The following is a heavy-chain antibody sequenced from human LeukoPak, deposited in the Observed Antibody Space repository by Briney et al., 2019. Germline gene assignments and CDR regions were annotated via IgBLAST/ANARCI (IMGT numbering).Heavy chain of an antibody. J-gene: IGHJ4*02. CDR3: VRDHSYGSGSLDYFDY. Sequence: GGSLRLSCAASGFTFSDYYMSWIRQAPGKGLEWVSYSSSSGTTIYYANSVKGRFTISRDNTKNSLYLQMNSLRAEDTAVYYCVRDHSYGSGSLDYFDYWGQGTLVTVSS. CDR1: GFTFSDYY. V-gene: IGHV3-11*01. D-gene: IGHD3-10*01. CDR2: SSSSGTTI.